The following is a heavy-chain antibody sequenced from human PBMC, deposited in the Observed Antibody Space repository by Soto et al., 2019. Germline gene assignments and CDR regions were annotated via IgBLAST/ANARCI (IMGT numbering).Heavy chain of an antibody. CDR1: GDSVSSNSAA. D-gene: IGHD5-18*01. CDR2: TYYRSKWYN. Sequence: SQTLSLTCAISGDSVSSNSAAWNWIRQSPSRGLEWLGRTYYRSKWYNDYAVSVKSRITINPDTSKNQFSLQLNSVTPEDTAVYYFAREPDTAMVPNYFDYWGQGTLVTVSS. CDR3: AREPDTAMVPNYFDY. J-gene: IGHJ4*02. V-gene: IGHV6-1*01.